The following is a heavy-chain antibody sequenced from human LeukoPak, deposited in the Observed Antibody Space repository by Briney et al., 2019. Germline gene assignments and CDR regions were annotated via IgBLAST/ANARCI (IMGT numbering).Heavy chain of an antibody. CDR3: AKVGYDFWSGYQTYFDY. Sequence: GGSLRLSCLTSGFTFSTNAMSWVRQAPGKGLEWISGISGSGASTYYADSVTGRFTISRDNAKNTLYLQMNSLRAEDTAVYYCAKVGYDFWSGYQTYFDYWGQGTLVTVSS. D-gene: IGHD3-3*01. CDR1: GFTFSTNA. V-gene: IGHV3-23*01. J-gene: IGHJ4*02. CDR2: ISGSGAST.